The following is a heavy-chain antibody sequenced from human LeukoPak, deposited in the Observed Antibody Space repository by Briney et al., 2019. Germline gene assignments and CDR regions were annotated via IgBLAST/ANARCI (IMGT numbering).Heavy chain of an antibody. CDR2: IHYSGST. D-gene: IGHD6-13*01. CDR1: GGSISSYY. CDR3: ARQVYSSSWSYYFDY. J-gene: IGHJ4*02. Sequence: SETLSLTCAVSGGSISSYYWSWIRQPPGRGLEWIGSIHYSGSTSYNSSLKSRVTISVDTSKNQFSLKLSSVTPADTAVYYCARQVYSSSWSYYFDYWGQGTLVTVSS. V-gene: IGHV4-59*01.